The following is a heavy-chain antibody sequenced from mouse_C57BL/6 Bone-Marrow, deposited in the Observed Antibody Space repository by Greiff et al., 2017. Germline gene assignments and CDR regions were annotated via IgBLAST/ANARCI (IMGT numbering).Heavy chain of an antibody. V-gene: IGHV1-26*01. CDR1: GYTFTDYY. Sequence: EVQLQQSGPELVKPGASVKISCKASGYTFTDYYMNWVKQSHGKSLEWIGDINPNNGGTSYNQKFKGKATLTVDKSSSTAYMELRSLTSEDSAVYYCARESAYYYGSSYWYFDVWGTGTTVTVSS. D-gene: IGHD1-1*01. CDR3: ARESAYYYGSSYWYFDV. J-gene: IGHJ1*03. CDR2: INPNNGGT.